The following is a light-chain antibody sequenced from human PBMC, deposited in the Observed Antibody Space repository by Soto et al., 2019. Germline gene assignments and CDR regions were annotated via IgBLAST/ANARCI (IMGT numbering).Light chain of an antibody. Sequence: DMEMTQSPSSLSASVGDRVTITCWASQSISNYLNWYQHKPGKVPKLLIYAASSLQSGVPTRFSGSGSGTAFTLPINSLQPEDFATYYCQQSYGTPLTFGGGTKVELK. J-gene: IGKJ4*01. CDR1: QSISNY. CDR3: QQSYGTPLT. CDR2: AAS. V-gene: IGKV1-39*01.